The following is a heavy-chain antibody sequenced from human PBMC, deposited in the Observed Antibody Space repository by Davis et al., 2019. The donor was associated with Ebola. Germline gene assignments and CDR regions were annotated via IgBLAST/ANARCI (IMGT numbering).Heavy chain of an antibody. Sequence: MPSETLSLTCTVSGGSVTSHYWSWIRQPPGKGLEWMGYFYHGGSTIYNRSFKSRISISVDTSKNQFSLRLSAVTAADTAVYYCARGDSYYDPSGYYAGPEAPDHWGQGTLVSVSS. CDR3: ARGDSYYDPSGYYAGPEAPDH. V-gene: IGHV4-59*02. D-gene: IGHD3-22*01. CDR1: GGSVTSHY. J-gene: IGHJ4*02. CDR2: FYHGGST.